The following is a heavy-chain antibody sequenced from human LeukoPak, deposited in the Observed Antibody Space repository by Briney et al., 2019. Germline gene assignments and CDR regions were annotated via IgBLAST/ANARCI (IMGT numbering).Heavy chain of an antibody. CDR2: IYYSGST. D-gene: IGHD6-19*01. Sequence: SETLSLTCTVSGGSISSSSYYWGWIRQPPGKGLVWIGSIYYSGSTYYNPSLKSRVTISVDTSKNQFSLKLNSVTATDTAVYYCARQGQSYSSGWYSTNYWGQGTLVTVSS. CDR3: ARQGQSYSSGWYSTNY. V-gene: IGHV4-39*01. J-gene: IGHJ4*02. CDR1: GGSISSSSYY.